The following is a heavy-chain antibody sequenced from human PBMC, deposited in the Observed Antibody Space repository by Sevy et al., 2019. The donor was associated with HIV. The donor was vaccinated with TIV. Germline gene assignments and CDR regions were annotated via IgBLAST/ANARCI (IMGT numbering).Heavy chain of an antibody. CDR3: ARRLDGSYDY. D-gene: IGHD3-10*01. Sequence: SETLSLTCTVSGGSISSSSYYRGWIRQTPGKGLEWIGSIYNSGSTYYNPSLKSRVTISVDTSKNQFSLKLSSVTAADTAVYYCARRLDGSYDYWGQGTLVTVSS. CDR2: IYNSGST. J-gene: IGHJ4*02. V-gene: IGHV4-39*01. CDR1: GGSISSSSYY.